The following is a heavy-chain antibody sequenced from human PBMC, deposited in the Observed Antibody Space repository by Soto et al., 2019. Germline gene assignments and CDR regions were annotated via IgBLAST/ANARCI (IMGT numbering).Heavy chain of an antibody. CDR3: ARGNALDV. Sequence: PSQTLSLPCAISGDSASSDITSCNLIRQSPSRGLEWLGRTYYRSKWFHDYAASVKSRITINPDTSKNQFSLELNSMTPEDTAVYYCARGNALDVWGQGTVVTVSS. CDR2: TYYRSKWFH. V-gene: IGHV6-1*01. D-gene: IGHD3-10*01. CDR1: GDSASSDITS. J-gene: IGHJ3*01.